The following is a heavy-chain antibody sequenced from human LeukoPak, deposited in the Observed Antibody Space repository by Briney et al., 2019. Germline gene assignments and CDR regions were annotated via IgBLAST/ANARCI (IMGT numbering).Heavy chain of an antibody. CDR1: GFTFSSYS. J-gene: IGHJ4*02. D-gene: IGHD6-19*01. CDR2: ISSSSSYI. CDR3: ARDSRVAGPFDY. V-gene: IGHV3-21*01. Sequence: GGSLRLSCAASGFTFSSYSMNWVRQAPGKGPEWVSSISSSSSYIYYADPVKGRFTISRDNAKNSLYLQMNSLRAEDTAVYYCARDSRVAGPFDYWGQGTLVTVSS.